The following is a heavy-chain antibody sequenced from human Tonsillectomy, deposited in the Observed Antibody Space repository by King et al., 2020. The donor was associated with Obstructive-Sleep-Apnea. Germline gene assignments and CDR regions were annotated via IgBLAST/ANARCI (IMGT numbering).Heavy chain of an antibody. D-gene: IGHD6-13*01. CDR3: EKDAWTQQLNPSAVWDY. CDR2: IRYDGINK. J-gene: IGHJ4*02. CDR1: EFTFSSYG. V-gene: IGHV3-30*02. Sequence: VQLVESGGGVVQPGGSLRLSCAASEFTFSSYGLHWARQAPGKGLEWVAFIRYDGINKYYADSVKGRFTISRDNSKNTLYLQMNSLTAEDTAVFYCEKDAWTQQLNPSAVWDYWGQGTLVTVSS.